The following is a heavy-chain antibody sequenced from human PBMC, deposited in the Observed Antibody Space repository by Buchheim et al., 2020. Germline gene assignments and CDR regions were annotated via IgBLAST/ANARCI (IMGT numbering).Heavy chain of an antibody. CDR3: ARRSSGWYMYDY. CDR2: IYPGDSDT. V-gene: IGHV5-51*03. J-gene: IGHJ4*02. CDR1: GYTFSTYW. Sequence: EVQLVQSGAEVKKSGETLKISCKASGYTFSTYWIGWVRQMPGKGLEWMGIIYPGDSDTKYSPSFEGQVTISADNSINTASPQWRSLKASDTAMYYWARRSSGWYMYDYWAQGT. D-gene: IGHD6-19*01.